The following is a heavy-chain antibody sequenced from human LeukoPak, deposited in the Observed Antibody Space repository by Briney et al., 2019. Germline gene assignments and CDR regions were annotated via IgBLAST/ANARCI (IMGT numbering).Heavy chain of an antibody. D-gene: IGHD6-13*01. Sequence: GGSLRLSCAASGFTFSSYSMNWVRQAPGKGLEWVSSISSSSSYIYYADSVKGRFTISRDNSKNSLYLQMNSLRAEDTAVYYCARDTAAAGTGHFDYWGQGTLVTVSS. J-gene: IGHJ4*02. V-gene: IGHV3-21*01. CDR3: ARDTAAAGTGHFDY. CDR2: ISSSSSYI. CDR1: GFTFSSYS.